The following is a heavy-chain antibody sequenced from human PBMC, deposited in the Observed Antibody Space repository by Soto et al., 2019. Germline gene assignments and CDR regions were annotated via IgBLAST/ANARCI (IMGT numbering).Heavy chain of an antibody. CDR1: GDSLRNYY. J-gene: IGHJ6*03. Sequence: SETLSLTCTVSGDSLRNYYWSWIRQPPGKGLEWIGYISYSGSTNYSPSLRSLVTISVDTSKNQFSLRLGSVTASDTAVYHCGRTFWSGSRLDYYYMDVWGKGTTVTVSS. D-gene: IGHD3-3*01. CDR2: ISYSGST. CDR3: GRTFWSGSRLDYYYMDV. V-gene: IGHV4-59*12.